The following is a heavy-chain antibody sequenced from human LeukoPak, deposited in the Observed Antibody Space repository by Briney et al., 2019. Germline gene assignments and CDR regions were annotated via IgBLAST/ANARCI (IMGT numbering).Heavy chain of an antibody. V-gene: IGHV4-59*01. CDR3: ARFACCSPNYYFDY. Sequence: SETLSLTCTVSGGSISSYYWSWIRQPPGKGLEWIGYIYYSGSTNYNPSLKSLVTISVDTSKNQFSLKLSSVTAADTAVYYCARFACCSPNYYFDYWGQGTLVTVSS. CDR2: IYYSGST. D-gene: IGHD2-15*01. J-gene: IGHJ4*02. CDR1: GGSISSYY.